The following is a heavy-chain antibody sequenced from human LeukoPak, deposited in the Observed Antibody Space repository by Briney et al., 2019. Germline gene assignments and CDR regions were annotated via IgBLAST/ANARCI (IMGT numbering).Heavy chain of an antibody. J-gene: IGHJ4*02. CDR2: IIPIFGTA. CDR1: GGTFSSYA. D-gene: IGHD6-13*01. Sequence: ASVKVSCKASGGTFSSYAISWVRQAPGQGLEWMGGIIPIFGTANYAQKFQGRVTITADESTSTAYMELSSLRSEDTAVYYCARDPKGIAAVDYWGQGTLVTVSS. V-gene: IGHV1-69*13. CDR3: ARDPKGIAAVDY.